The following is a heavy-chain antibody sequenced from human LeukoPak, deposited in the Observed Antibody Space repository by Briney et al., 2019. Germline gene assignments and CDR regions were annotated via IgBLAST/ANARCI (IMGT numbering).Heavy chain of an antibody. V-gene: IGHV4-34*01. CDR1: GGSFSGYY. J-gene: IGHJ4*02. Sequence: SETLSLTCAVYGGSFSGYYWSWIRQPPGKGLEWIGEINHSGSTNYNPSLKSRVTISVDTSKNQFPLKLSSVTAADTAVYYCARVKRARIAVAGRFYYFDYWGQGTLVTVSS. D-gene: IGHD6-19*01. CDR3: ARVKRARIAVAGRFYYFDY. CDR2: INHSGST.